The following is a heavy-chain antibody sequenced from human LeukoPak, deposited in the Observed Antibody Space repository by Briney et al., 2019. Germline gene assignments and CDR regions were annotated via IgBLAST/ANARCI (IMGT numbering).Heavy chain of an antibody. D-gene: IGHD3-22*01. CDR1: GFTFSSYE. CDR3: TTDYFASSGYYRFDY. CDR2: IETRTDGGAT. Sequence: GGSLRLSCAASGFTFSSYEMHWVRQAPGKGLEWVGRIETRTDGGATDYAAPVKGRFTISRDDSKDTLYLQMNSLKTEDTAVYYCTTDYFASSGYYRFDYWGQGALVTVSS. V-gene: IGHV3-15*04. J-gene: IGHJ4*02.